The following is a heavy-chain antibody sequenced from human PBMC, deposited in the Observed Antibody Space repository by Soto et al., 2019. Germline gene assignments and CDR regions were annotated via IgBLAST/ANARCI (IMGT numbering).Heavy chain of an antibody. CDR3: ARDGYCSGGSCYSSYYYGMDV. CDR1: GYTFTSYG. D-gene: IGHD2-15*01. CDR2: ISAYNGNT. V-gene: IGHV1-18*04. J-gene: IGHJ6*02. Sequence: ASVKVSCKASGYTFTSYGISWVRQAPGQGLEWMGWISAYNGNTNYAQKLQGRVTMTTDTSTSTAYMELRSLRSDDTAVYYCARDGYCSGGSCYSSYYYGMDVWGQGTTVTVSS.